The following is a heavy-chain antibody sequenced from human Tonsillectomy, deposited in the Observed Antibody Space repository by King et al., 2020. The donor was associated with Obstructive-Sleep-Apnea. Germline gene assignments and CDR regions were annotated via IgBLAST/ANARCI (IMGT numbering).Heavy chain of an antibody. CDR2: IYYSGNT. Sequence: QLQESGPGLVKPSDTLSLTCAVSGYSISSSHWWGWIRQPPGKGLEWIGYIYYSGNTFYNPSLKGRVTMSVDASKNQFSLKLSSLTAVDTAIYFCASYDSAGYYPFHWGQGTLVTVSS. J-gene: IGHJ4*02. V-gene: IGHV4-28*01. D-gene: IGHD3-22*01. CDR3: ASYDSAGYYPFH. CDR1: GYSISSSHW.